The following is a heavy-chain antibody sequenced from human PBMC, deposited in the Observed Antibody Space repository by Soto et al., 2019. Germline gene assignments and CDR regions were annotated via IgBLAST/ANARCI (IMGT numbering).Heavy chain of an antibody. CDR2: ISSSSSTI. D-gene: IGHD1-26*01. Sequence: EVQLVESGGGLVQPGGSLRLSCAASGFTFSSYSMNWVRQAPGKGLEWVSYISSSSSTIYYADSVKGRFTISRDNAKNSLYLQMNSLRDEDTAVYYCAREGTQGGFLNWFDPWGQGTLVTVSS. J-gene: IGHJ5*02. CDR1: GFTFSSYS. V-gene: IGHV3-48*02. CDR3: AREGTQGGFLNWFDP.